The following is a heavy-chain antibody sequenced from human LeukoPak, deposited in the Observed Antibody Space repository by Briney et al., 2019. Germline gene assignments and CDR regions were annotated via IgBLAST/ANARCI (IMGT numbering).Heavy chain of an antibody. J-gene: IGHJ5*02. CDR2: IYYGGST. Sequence: SETLSLTCTVSGGSISSGGYYWSWVRQHPGKGLEWIGYIYYGGSTYYNPSLKSRVTISVDTSKNQFSLKLSSVTAADTAVYYCARGSGSYNWFDPWGQGTLVTVPS. V-gene: IGHV4-31*03. CDR3: ARGSGSYNWFDP. CDR1: GGSISSGGYY. D-gene: IGHD1-26*01.